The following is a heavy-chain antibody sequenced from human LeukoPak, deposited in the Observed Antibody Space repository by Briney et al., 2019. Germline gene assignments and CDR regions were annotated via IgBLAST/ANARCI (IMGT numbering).Heavy chain of an antibody. CDR2: IRYDGSNK. V-gene: IGHV3-30*02. CDR1: GFTFSDYY. Sequence: GGSLRLSCAASGFTFSDYYMSWIRQAPGKGLEWVAFIRYDGSNKYYADSVKGRFTISRDNSKNTLYLQMNSLRAEDTAVYYCAKTPGLEIATTNYYYYMDVWGKGTTVTVSS. J-gene: IGHJ6*03. D-gene: IGHD5-24*01. CDR3: AKTPGLEIATTNYYYYMDV.